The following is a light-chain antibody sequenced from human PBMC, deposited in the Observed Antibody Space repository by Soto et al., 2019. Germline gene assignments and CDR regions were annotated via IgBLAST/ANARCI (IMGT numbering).Light chain of an antibody. CDR1: NIGSKS. Sequence: SYELTQTSSVSVAPGQTAKITCGGNNIGSKSVHWYQQKAGQAPVLVVHDDSDRPSGIPERFSGSNSANTATLTISRVEAGDDADYYCQVWESSGDQVVFAGGTKVTVL. CDR3: QVWESSGDQVV. J-gene: IGLJ2*01. V-gene: IGLV3-21*02. CDR2: DDS.